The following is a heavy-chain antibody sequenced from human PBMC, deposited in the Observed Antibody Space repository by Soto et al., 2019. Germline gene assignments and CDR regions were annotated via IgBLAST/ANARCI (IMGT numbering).Heavy chain of an antibody. Sequence: HVQLVQSGAEVKKPGASVKVSCKASGYTFTDFGIGWVRQAPGQGLEWVGWIGAFNGNTDYAQKFQGRVTMTAEPPTSTAYMELRSLRSGGTAMYSWVRLGDSFVYRGSDYFDHGGQGTLVTVSS. D-gene: IGHD3-16*01. CDR2: IGAFNGNT. CDR3: VRLGDSFVYRGSDYFDH. J-gene: IGHJ4*02. CDR1: GYTFTDFG. V-gene: IGHV1-18*01.